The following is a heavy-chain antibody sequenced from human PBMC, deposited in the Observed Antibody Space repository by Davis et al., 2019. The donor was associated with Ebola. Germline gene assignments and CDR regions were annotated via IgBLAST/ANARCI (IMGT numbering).Heavy chain of an antibody. V-gene: IGHV4-30-2*01. Sequence: SETLSLTCAVSGGSISSGGYSWSWIRQPPGKGLEWIGEIYHSGSTNYNPSLKSRVTISVDKSKNQFSLKLSSVTAADTAVYYCARVRSYTWFDPWGQGTLVTVSS. CDR2: IYHSGST. J-gene: IGHJ5*02. CDR3: ARVRSYTWFDP. D-gene: IGHD1-26*01. CDR1: GGSISSGGYS.